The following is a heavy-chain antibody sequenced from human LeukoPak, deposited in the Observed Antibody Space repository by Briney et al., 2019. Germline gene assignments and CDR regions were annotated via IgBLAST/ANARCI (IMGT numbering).Heavy chain of an antibody. CDR2: ISGSGTST. CDR1: GFTFTGHG. J-gene: IGHJ3*02. Sequence: PGGSLRLSCAASGFTFTGHGLSWVRQAPGKGLEWVSSISGSGTSTNYADSVKGRFTISRDNSKNTLYLQMNSLRAEDTAVYYCAKDSVKGSYWIGNAFDIWGQGTMVTVSS. V-gene: IGHV3-23*01. D-gene: IGHD3-10*01. CDR3: AKDSVKGSYWIGNAFDI.